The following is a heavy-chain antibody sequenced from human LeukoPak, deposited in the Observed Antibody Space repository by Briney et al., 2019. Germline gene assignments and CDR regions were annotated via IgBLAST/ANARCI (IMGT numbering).Heavy chain of an antibody. CDR1: GYSISSGYY. Sequence: PSETLSLTCAVSGYSISSGYYWGWIRQPPGKGLEWIGSIYHSGSTYSNPSLKSRVTISVDTSKNQFSLKLSSVTAADTAVYYCARAGSSGWYVKWFDPWGQGTLVTVSS. V-gene: IGHV4-38-2*01. CDR3: ARAGSSGWYVKWFDP. D-gene: IGHD6-19*01. CDR2: IYHSGST. J-gene: IGHJ5*02.